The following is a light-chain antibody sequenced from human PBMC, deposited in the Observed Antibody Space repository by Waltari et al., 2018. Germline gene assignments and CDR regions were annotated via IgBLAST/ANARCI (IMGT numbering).Light chain of an antibody. CDR2: KAS. CDR3: QQYSSFWT. V-gene: IGKV1-5*03. J-gene: IGKJ1*01. CDR1: QSISSW. Sequence: DIQMTQSPYTLSASVGDRDTITCRASQSISSWLAWFQQKPGKAPKLLIQKASSLESGVPSRFSGSGSGTEFTLTISSLQPDDFATYYCQQYSSFWTFGQGTKVEIK.